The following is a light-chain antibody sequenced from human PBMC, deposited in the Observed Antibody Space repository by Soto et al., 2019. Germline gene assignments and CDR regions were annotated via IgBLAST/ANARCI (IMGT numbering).Light chain of an antibody. V-gene: IGKV1-6*01. Sequence: IQMTQSPSSLSASVGDRVTITCRASQGIRNDLGWYQQKPGKAPKLLIYAASSLQSGVPSRFSGSGSGTDFTLTISRLEPEDFAVYYCQQFGDSTWTFGQGTKVDIK. CDR3: QQFGDSTWT. CDR2: AAS. J-gene: IGKJ1*01. CDR1: QGIRND.